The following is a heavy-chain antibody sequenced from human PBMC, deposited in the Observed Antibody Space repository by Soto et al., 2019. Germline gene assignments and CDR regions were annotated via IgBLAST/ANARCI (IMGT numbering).Heavy chain of an antibody. CDR1: GFPFSRYD. CDR3: ARVNKVAAAGSYYYAMDV. J-gene: IGHJ6*02. V-gene: IGHV3-13*01. CDR2: IGTDGDT. Sequence: EVQLVESGGGLVQPGGSLRISCAASGFPFSRYDMDWVRQATGKGLEWVSTIGTDGDTYFPDSVKGRFTISRENAKNSLYLQMNGLRAEDTAVYYCARVNKVAAAGSYYYAMDVWGQGTTVTVSS. D-gene: IGHD6-13*01.